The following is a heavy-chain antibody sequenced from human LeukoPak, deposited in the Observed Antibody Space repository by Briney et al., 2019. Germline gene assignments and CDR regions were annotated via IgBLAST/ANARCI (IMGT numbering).Heavy chain of an antibody. CDR3: ARRAGRRGIVATDYYGMDV. Sequence: GGSLRLSCAASGFTFSSYEMNWVRQAPGKGLEWGSYISSSGSTIYYADSVKGRFTISRDNAKNSLYLQMNSLRAEDTAVYYCARRAGRRGIVATDYYGMDVWGQGTTVTVSS. D-gene: IGHD5-12*01. J-gene: IGHJ6*02. CDR1: GFTFSSYE. V-gene: IGHV3-48*03. CDR2: ISSSGSTI.